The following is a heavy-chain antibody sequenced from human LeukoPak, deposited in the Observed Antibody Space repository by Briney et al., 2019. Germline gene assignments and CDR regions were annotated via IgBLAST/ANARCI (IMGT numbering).Heavy chain of an antibody. D-gene: IGHD3-3*01. Sequence: SVKVSCKASGGAFSSYAISWVRQAPGQGLEWMGGIIPIFGTANYAQKLQGRVTITADESTSTAYMELSRLRSDDTAVYYCARVGGRRFLEWFPAFYYMDVWGKGTTVTVSS. V-gene: IGHV1-69*13. CDR3: ARVGGRRFLEWFPAFYYMDV. CDR2: IIPIFGTA. CDR1: GGAFSSYA. J-gene: IGHJ6*03.